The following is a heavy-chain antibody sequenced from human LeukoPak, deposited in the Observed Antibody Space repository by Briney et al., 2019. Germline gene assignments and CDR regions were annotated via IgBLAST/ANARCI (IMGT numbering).Heavy chain of an antibody. CDR2: ITSTSIYI. Sequence: PGGSLRLSCAASGFTFRSYSFNWVRQAPGRGVEWVASITSTSIYIYYAESVQGRVAVSRDNAKNSRYLQINSLRAKDIAVFYCVRTGQNNSGLDYWGHGTLVTVCS. V-gene: IGHV3-21*03. J-gene: IGHJ4*01. CDR1: GFTFRSYS. CDR3: VRTGQNNSGLDY. D-gene: IGHD5-12*01.